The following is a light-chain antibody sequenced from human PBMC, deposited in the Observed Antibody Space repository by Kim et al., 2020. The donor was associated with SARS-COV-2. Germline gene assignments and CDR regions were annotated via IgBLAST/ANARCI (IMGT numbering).Light chain of an antibody. V-gene: IGKV3-11*01. CDR2: DAS. CDR3: QQRTDWPPGRS. J-gene: IGKJ2*04. CDR1: ESLGRH. Sequence: SSGGRAPLSGGSSESLGRHLAWYQQTPGQAPRLLLYDASTRAAGIPAKFSGSGSGTDFPLTITSLEPDDFAIYYCQQRTDWPPGRSFGQGTKLEIK.